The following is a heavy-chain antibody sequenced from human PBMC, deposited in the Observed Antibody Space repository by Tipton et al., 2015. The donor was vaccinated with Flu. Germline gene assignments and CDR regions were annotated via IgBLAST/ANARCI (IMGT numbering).Heavy chain of an antibody. V-gene: IGHV4-61*02. Sequence: LRLSCTVSGDSIRSGNYYWTWIRQSAGKGLEWIGRVSSSGSTKYNPSLKGRVTTSLDRSRNQFSLKLISVTAADTAVYYCARGTIYYDSRGFEYYRFGPWGQGSLVSVSS. J-gene: IGHJ5*02. CDR2: VSSSGST. D-gene: IGHD3-22*01. CDR1: GDSIRSGNYY. CDR3: ARGTIYYDSRGFEYYRFGP.